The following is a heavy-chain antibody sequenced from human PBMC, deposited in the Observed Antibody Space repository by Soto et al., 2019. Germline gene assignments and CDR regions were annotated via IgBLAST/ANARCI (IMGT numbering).Heavy chain of an antibody. CDR2: IYYSGST. Sequence: SETLSLTCTVSGGSISSSSYYWGWIRQPPGKGLEWIGSIYYSGSTYYNPSLKSRVTISVDTSKNQFSLKLSSVTAADTAVYYCARQGDFWSGYYFDYWGQGTLVTVSS. J-gene: IGHJ4*02. D-gene: IGHD3-3*01. V-gene: IGHV4-39*01. CDR1: GGSISSSSYY. CDR3: ARQGDFWSGYYFDY.